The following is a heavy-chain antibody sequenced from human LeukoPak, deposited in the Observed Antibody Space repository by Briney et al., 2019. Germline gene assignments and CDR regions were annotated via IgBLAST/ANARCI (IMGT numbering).Heavy chain of an antibody. CDR2: IYYSGST. CDR3: ARDQDGN. J-gene: IGHJ4*02. V-gene: IGHV4-39*07. CDR1: GGSISSSNYY. D-gene: IGHD1-14*01. Sequence: PSETLSLTCTVSGGSISSSNYYWGWIRQPPGKGLEWIGSIYYSGSTYYNPSLKSRVTMSVDTSKNQFSLKLSSVTAADTAVYYCARDQDGNWGQGTLVTVSS.